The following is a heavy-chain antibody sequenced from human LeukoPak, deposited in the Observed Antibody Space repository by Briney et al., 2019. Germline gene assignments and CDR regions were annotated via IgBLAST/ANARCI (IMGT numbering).Heavy chain of an antibody. CDR1: GYTFTSYY. CDR3: ARDIEVNWFDP. Sequence: ASIKVSCKASGYTFTSYYMHWVRQAPGQGLEWMGIINPSGGSTSYAQKFQGRVTMTRDTSTSTVYMELSSLRSEDTAVYYCARDIEVNWFDPWGQGTLVTVSS. J-gene: IGHJ5*02. CDR2: INPSGGST. V-gene: IGHV1-46*01.